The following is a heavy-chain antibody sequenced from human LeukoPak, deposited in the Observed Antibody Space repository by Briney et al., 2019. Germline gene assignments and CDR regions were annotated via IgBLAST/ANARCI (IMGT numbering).Heavy chain of an antibody. V-gene: IGHV3-73*01. CDR2: IRTKTDNYAT. J-gene: IGHJ4*02. CDR3: AKVGDNWDFDY. CDR1: GFTFSASA. Sequence: GGSLRLSCAASGFTFSASAIHWVRQASGRGLEWVGRIRTKTDNYATTYAASMKGRFTFSRDDSKNTAYLQMNSLRGEDTAVYYCAKVGDNWDFDYWGQGTLVTVSS. D-gene: IGHD1-1*01.